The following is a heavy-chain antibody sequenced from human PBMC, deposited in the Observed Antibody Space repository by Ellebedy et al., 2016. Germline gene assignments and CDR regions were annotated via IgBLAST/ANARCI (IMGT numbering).Heavy chain of an antibody. CDR3: ASVPDCSGGGCTIITTDY. Sequence: SETLSLTCTVSGGSITTSHYYWGWIRQPPGKGLEWIGSISYSGSPYYNPSLESRVTISVDTSKNQFSLDLTSVTAADTAVYYCASVPDCSGGGCTIITTDYWGQGTLLTVSS. CDR2: ISYSGSP. CDR1: GGSITTSHYY. V-gene: IGHV4-39*01. D-gene: IGHD2-15*01. J-gene: IGHJ4*02.